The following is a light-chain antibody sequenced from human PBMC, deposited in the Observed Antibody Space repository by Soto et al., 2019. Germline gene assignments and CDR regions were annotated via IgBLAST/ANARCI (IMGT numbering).Light chain of an antibody. V-gene: IGKV3-20*01. CDR3: HQYDSSPLT. CDR2: GAS. Sequence: EIVLTQSPGTLSLSPGERATLSCRASQSVSSSYLAWYQQKPGQSPRLLIYGASSRATGIPDRFSGSGSGTDFTLTISRLAPEYFAVYYCHQYDSSPLTVGGGTKVEIK. CDR1: QSVSSSY. J-gene: IGKJ4*01.